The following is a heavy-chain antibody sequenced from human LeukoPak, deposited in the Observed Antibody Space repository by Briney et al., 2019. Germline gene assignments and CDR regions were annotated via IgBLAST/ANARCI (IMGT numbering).Heavy chain of an antibody. D-gene: IGHD3-10*02. V-gene: IGHV3-30*04. Sequence: GGSLRLSCAASGFTFNTYAFHWVRQTPDKGLEWVALISYEGSDTHYADSVKGRFTFSRDNSKNTVYLQMNSLRAEDTAVYYCAELGITMIGGVWGKGTTVTISS. CDR1: GFTFNTYA. CDR3: AELGITMIGGV. CDR2: ISYEGSDT. J-gene: IGHJ6*04.